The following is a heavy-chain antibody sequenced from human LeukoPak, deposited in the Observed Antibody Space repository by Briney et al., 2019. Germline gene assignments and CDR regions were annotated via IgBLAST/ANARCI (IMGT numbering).Heavy chain of an antibody. J-gene: IGHJ4*02. CDR2: IYYSGST. CDR3: ASGYDSSGYYSFDY. Sequence: SETLSLTCTVPGGSISSYYWSWIRQPPGKGLEWIGYIYYSGSTNYNPSLKSRVTISVDTSKNQFSLKLSSETAADTAVYYCASGYDSSGYYSFDYWGQGTLVTVSS. D-gene: IGHD3-22*01. CDR1: GGSISSYY. V-gene: IGHV4-59*08.